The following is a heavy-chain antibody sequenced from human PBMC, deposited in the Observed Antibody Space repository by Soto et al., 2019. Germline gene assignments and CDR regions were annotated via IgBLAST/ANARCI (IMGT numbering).Heavy chain of an antibody. J-gene: IGHJ4*02. Sequence: SETLSLTCTVSGGSTSSDNYWSWIRQPPGKGLEWIGHIYYSGNTDYSPSLKSRLAISIDTSKNQFSLKLSSVTAADTAVYFCAREGGESSDGLYYFDSWGQGSLVTVSS. CDR2: IYYSGNT. D-gene: IGHD3-16*01. V-gene: IGHV4-30-4*01. CDR3: AREGGESSDGLYYFDS. CDR1: GGSTSSDNY.